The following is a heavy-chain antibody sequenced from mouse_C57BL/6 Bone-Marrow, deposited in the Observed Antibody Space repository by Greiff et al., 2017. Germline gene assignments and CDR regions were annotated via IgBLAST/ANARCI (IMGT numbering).Heavy chain of an antibody. CDR1: GYTFTDYN. V-gene: IGHV1-22*01. D-gene: IGHD1-1*01. CDR2: INPNNGGT. CDR3: ARFQVVRAY. Sequence: EVQLVESGPELVKPGASVKMSCKASGYTFTDYNMHWVKQSHGKSLEWIGYINPNNGGTSYNPKFKGKATLTVNKSSSTAYMELRSLTSEDAAVYYCARFQVVRAYWCQGTLVTVSA. J-gene: IGHJ3*01.